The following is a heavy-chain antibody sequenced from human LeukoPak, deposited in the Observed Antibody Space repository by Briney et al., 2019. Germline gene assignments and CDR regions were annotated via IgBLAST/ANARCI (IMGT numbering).Heavy chain of an antibody. CDR1: GYSISSGYY. J-gene: IGHJ4*02. CDR3: ARGTPIAAAGLTYYFDY. CDR2: IYHSGST. V-gene: IGHV4-38-2*02. D-gene: IGHD6-13*01. Sequence: SETLSLTCTVSGYSISSGYYWGWIRQPPGKGLEWIGSIYHSGSTYYDPSLKSRVTISVDTSKNQFSLKLSSVTAADTAVYYCARGTPIAAAGLTYYFDYWGQGTLVTVSS.